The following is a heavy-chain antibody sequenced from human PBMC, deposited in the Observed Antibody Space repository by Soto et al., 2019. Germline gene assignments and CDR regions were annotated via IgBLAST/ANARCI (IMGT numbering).Heavy chain of an antibody. CDR3: TPDAATMIVVVPYSG. CDR1: GFTFSNAW. V-gene: IGHV3-15*07. J-gene: IGHJ4*02. Sequence: PGGSLRLSCSACGFTFSNAWMNWVRQAPGKGLEWVGRMKSKTDGGTTDYAAPVKGRFTISRDDPKKTLYLQMNSLKTAHTPVYYCTPDAATMIVVVPYSGWGQGTLVPVSS. CDR2: MKSKTDGGTT. D-gene: IGHD3-22*01.